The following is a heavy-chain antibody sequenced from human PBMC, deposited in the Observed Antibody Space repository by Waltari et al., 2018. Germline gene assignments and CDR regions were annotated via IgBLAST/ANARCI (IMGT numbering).Heavy chain of an antibody. CDR3: ARDNTNWSFDY. CDR2: INPRGDFI. Sequence: QVQLVQSGAEVKKPGASVKVSCKASGYTFTTYNMYWVRQAPGQGLEWMGIINPRGDFITYARQFRGRVTMTIDTSTSTVYMELSSLRSEDTAVYSCARDNTNWSFDYWGQGTLVTVSS. V-gene: IGHV1-46*01. J-gene: IGHJ4*02. D-gene: IGHD1-1*01. CDR1: GYTFTTYN.